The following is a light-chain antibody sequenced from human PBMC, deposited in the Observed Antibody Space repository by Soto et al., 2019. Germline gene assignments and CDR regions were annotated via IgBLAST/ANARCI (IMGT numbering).Light chain of an antibody. V-gene: IGLV2-23*01. CDR3: CSYAASSALWV. J-gene: IGLJ3*02. Sequence: QSALTQPASVSGSPGQSITISCTGTNSDVGTYELVSWYQQHPGRAPKLMIYEGSKRPSGVSNRFSGSKSGDTASLTISGLQAEDEANSYCCSYAASSALWVFGGGTQLT. CDR2: EGS. CDR1: NSDVGTYEL.